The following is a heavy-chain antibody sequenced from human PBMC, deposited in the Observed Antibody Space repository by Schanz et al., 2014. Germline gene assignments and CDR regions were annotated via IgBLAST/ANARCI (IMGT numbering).Heavy chain of an antibody. Sequence: EVQLLESGGGLVQPGGSLRLSCAASGFTFSSYAMSWVRQAPGKGLEWVSAISSGGRNISYADSMKGRFTISRDNSKNPQYLLMNSLRAEDTAVYCCAKDLISSWSGLSYWGQGTLVTVSS. CDR1: GFTFSSYA. J-gene: IGHJ4*02. D-gene: IGHD6-13*01. CDR3: AKDLISSWSGLSY. V-gene: IGHV3-23*01. CDR2: ISSGGRNI.